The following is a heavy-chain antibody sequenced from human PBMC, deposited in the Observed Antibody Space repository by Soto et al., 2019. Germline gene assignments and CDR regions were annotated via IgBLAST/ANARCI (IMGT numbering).Heavy chain of an antibody. D-gene: IGHD1-26*01. CDR1: GYTLTTLF. J-gene: IGHJ6*02. V-gene: IGHV1-46*01. CDR2: INPGYPAGRST. Sequence: ASVKVSCKASGYTLTTLFMHWVRQAPGQGLEWMGVINPGYPAGRSTAYAQKFQCRVTMTTYTSTSTVNMELSRLRSDDTAVYYCGREAIVAGATTGMDVWGQGTTVTV. CDR3: GREAIVAGATTGMDV.